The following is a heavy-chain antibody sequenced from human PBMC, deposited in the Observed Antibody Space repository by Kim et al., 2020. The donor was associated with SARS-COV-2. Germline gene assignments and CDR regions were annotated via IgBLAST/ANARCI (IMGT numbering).Heavy chain of an antibody. V-gene: IGHV3-30-3*01. J-gene: IGHJ4*02. CDR2: ISYDGSNK. Sequence: GGSLRLSCAASGFTFSSYAMHWVRQAPGKGLEWVAVISYDGSNKYYADSVKGRFTISRDNSKNTLYLQMNSLRAEDTAVYYCARDPVVAATELHFDYWGQGTLVTVSS. D-gene: IGHD2-15*01. CDR3: ARDPVVAATELHFDY. CDR1: GFTFSSYA.